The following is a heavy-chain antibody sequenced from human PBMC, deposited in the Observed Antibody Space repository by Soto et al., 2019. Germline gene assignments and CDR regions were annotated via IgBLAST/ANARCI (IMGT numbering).Heavy chain of an antibody. Sequence: ASVKVSCKASGYTFTSYGISWVRQAPGQGLEWMGWISAYNGNTKYAQKLQGRVTMTTDASTSTAYMELRSLRSDDTAVYYCARDRLRYFDWFPIDYWGQGPLVTASS. J-gene: IGHJ4*02. V-gene: IGHV1-18*01. D-gene: IGHD3-9*01. CDR1: GYTFTSYG. CDR3: ARDRLRYFDWFPIDY. CDR2: ISAYNGNT.